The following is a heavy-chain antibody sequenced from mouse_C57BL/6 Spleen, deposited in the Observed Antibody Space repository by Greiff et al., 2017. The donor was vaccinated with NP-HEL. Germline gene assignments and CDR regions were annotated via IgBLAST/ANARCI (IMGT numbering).Heavy chain of an antibody. J-gene: IGHJ3*01. D-gene: IGHD2-5*01. CDR1: GYTFTSYW. CDR3: ARPDYSNYLAWFAY. CDR2: IDPSDSYT. Sequence: QVQLQQPGAELVMPGASVKLSCKASGYTFTSYWMHWVKQRPGQGLEWIGEIDPSDSYTNYNQKFKGKSTLTVDKSSSTAHMQLSSLTSEDSAVYYCARPDYSNYLAWFAYWGQGTLVTVSA. V-gene: IGHV1-69*01.